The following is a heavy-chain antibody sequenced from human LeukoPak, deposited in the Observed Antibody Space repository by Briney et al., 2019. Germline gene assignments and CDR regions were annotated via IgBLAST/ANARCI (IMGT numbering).Heavy chain of an antibody. Sequence: SETLSLTCTVSGGSISSYYWRWIRQPAGKGLEWIGRIYTSGSTNYNPSLKSRVTMSVDTSKNQFCLQLSSVTAADTAVYYCAREANFDILTGYPRSPSFDYWGQGTLVTVSS. V-gene: IGHV4-4*07. J-gene: IGHJ4*02. CDR3: AREANFDILTGYPRSPSFDY. CDR1: GGSISSYY. CDR2: IYTSGST. D-gene: IGHD3-9*01.